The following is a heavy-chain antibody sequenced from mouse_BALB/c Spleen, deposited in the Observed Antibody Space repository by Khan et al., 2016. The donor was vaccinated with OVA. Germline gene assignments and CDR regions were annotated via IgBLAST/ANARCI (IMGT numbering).Heavy chain of an antibody. D-gene: IGHD2-1*01. CDR3: ARQDGNYLYYFDY. CDR2: ISSGGSYT. V-gene: IGHV5-6*01. J-gene: IGHJ2*01. CDR1: GFTFSSYG. Sequence: EVELVESGGDLVKPGGSLKLSCAASGFTFSSYGMSLVRQTPDKRLEWVATISSGGSYTYYPDSVKGRFTISRDNAKNTLYLQMSSLNSEDTAMYYCARQDGNYLYYFDYWGQGTTLTVSS.